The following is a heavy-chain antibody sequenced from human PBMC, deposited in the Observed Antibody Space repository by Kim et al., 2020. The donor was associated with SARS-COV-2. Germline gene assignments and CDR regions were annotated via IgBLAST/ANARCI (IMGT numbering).Heavy chain of an antibody. D-gene: IGHD3-10*01. CDR2: IYHSGST. Sequence: SETLSLTCTVSGYSISSGYYWGWIRQPPGKGLEWIGSIYHSGSTYYNPSLKSRVTISVDTSKNQFSLKLSSVTATDTAVYYCAMGSSLLWFGELSINNWFDPWGQGTLVTVSS. V-gene: IGHV4-38-2*02. CDR3: AMGSSLLWFGELSINNWFDP. CDR1: GYSISSGYY. J-gene: IGHJ5*02.